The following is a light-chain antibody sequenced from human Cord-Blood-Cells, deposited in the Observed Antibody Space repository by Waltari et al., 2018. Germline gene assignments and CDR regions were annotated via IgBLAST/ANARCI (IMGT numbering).Light chain of an antibody. J-gene: IGKJ1*01. CDR1: QSISSY. V-gene: IGKV1-39*01. CDR3: QQSYSTPRT. CDR2: AAS. Sequence: DIQMTQSPSSLSASVGDRVTLTCRASQSISSYLNWYQQKPGKAPKLLIYAASSLQSGVPSRFSGSGSGTDFTLTISSLQPEDFATYYCQQSYSTPRTFGQGIKVEIK.